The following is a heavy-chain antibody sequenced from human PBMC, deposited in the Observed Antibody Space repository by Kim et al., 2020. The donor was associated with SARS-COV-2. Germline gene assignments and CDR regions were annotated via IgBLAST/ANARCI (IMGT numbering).Heavy chain of an antibody. D-gene: IGHD6-6*01. CDR1: GGTFSSYA. Sequence: SVKVSCKASGGTFSSYAISWVRQAPGQGLEWMGGIIPIFGTANYAQKFHGRVTITADESTSTAYMELSSLRSEDTAVYYCARGGRIAARHFDYWGQGTLVTVSS. V-gene: IGHV1-69*13. CDR3: ARGGRIAARHFDY. J-gene: IGHJ4*02. CDR2: IIPIFGTA.